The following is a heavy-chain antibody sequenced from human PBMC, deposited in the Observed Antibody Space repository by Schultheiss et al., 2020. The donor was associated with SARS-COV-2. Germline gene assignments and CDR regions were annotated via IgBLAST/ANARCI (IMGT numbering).Heavy chain of an antibody. D-gene: IGHD6-6*01. CDR2: IIPIFGTA. V-gene: IGHV1-69*13. Sequence: SVKVSCKASGGTFSSYAISWVRQAPGQGLEWMGGIIPIFGTANYAQKFQGRVTITADESTSTAYMELRSLRSDDTAVYYCARVIEYSSSYMRFGAYYYYGMDVWGQGTTVTVSS. J-gene: IGHJ6*02. CDR3: ARVIEYSSSYMRFGAYYYYGMDV. CDR1: GGTFSSYA.